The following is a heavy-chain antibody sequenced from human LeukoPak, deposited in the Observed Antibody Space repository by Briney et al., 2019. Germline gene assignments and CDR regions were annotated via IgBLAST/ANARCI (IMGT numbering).Heavy chain of an antibody. Sequence: GESLKISCEASGYTFTHQWIGWVRQMPGTGLEWVGIIYPRDSDTIYSPSFQGHVTIAADTSINTAYLEWRSLEASDTAMYYCARHSDVVGAIWGQGTQVTVSS. CDR3: ARHSDVVGAI. CDR1: GYTFTHQW. J-gene: IGHJ4*02. V-gene: IGHV5-51*01. CDR2: IYPRDSDT. D-gene: IGHD3-16*01.